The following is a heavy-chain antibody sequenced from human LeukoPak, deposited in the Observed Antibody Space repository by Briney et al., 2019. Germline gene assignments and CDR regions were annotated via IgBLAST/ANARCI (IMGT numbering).Heavy chain of an antibody. V-gene: IGHV4-59*08. CDR2: IYHSGST. CDR1: GGSISSYY. Sequence: PSETLSLTCTVSGGSISSYYWSWIRQPPGKGLEWIGYIYHSGSTNYNPSLKSRVTISVDTSKNQFSLKLSSVTAADTAVYYCARQGITMIGDYFDYWGQGTLVTVSS. J-gene: IGHJ4*02. CDR3: ARQGITMIGDYFDY. D-gene: IGHD3-10*02.